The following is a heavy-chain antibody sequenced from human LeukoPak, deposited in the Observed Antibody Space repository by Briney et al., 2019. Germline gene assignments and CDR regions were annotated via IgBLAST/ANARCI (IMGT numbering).Heavy chain of an antibody. Sequence: GASMKVSCKASGYSFTVYYIHWVRQAPGQGLEWMGWINPDGDVTKSAQKFQGRVTMTTDKSINTVFMELSGLTSDDTALYYCARGPNHYYYMDFWGKGTTVSVSS. J-gene: IGHJ6*03. CDR1: GYSFTVYY. D-gene: IGHD2-8*01. CDR2: INPDGDVT. V-gene: IGHV1-2*02. CDR3: ARGPNHYYYMDF.